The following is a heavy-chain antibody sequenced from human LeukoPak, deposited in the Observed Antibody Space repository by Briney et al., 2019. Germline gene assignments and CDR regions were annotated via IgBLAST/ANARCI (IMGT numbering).Heavy chain of an antibody. J-gene: IGHJ3*02. D-gene: IGHD6-19*01. CDR3: ARVRSGWYEAFDI. CDR2: IYYSGST. V-gene: IGHV4-59*01. Sequence: SETLSLTCTVSGGSISSYYWSWIRQPPGKGLEWIGYIYYSGSTNYNPSLKSRVTKSVDTSKNQFSLKLSSVTAADTAVYYCARVRSGWYEAFDIWGQGTMVTVSS. CDR1: GGSISSYY.